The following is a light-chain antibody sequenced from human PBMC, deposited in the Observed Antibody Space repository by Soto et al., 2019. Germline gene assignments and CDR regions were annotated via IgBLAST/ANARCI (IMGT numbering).Light chain of an antibody. CDR2: GAS. Sequence: MTQSPAPLSVSPGERATLSCRASQSVSTDLAWYQQKPGQAPRLLIYGASTRATRIPARFNGSGSGTESTLTISSLRSEDFAVSYCQQYKLWPLTFGGGTKVEIK. CDR1: QSVSTD. V-gene: IGKV3-15*01. CDR3: QQYKLWPLT. J-gene: IGKJ4*01.